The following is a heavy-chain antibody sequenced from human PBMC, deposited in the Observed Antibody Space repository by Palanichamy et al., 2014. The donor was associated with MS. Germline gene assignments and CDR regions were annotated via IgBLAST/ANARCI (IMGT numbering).Heavy chain of an antibody. CDR2: IYYSRTT. CDR1: GGSISTYY. D-gene: IGHD3-3*01. Sequence: QVQLQESGPGLVKPSETLSLTCTVSGGSISTYYWSWIRQPPGKGLEWVGYIYYSRTTNYNPSLKSRVTMSADTSKNQFSLKLSSVTAADTAVYYCARQYDFWSAYSSWGQGTLVTVSS. V-gene: IGHV4-59*01. J-gene: IGHJ5*02. CDR3: ARQYDFWSAYSS.